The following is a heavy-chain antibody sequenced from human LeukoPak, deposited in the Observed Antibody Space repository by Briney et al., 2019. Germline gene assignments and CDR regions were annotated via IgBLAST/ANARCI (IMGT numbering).Heavy chain of an antibody. CDR1: GGSISSSSYY. D-gene: IGHD2-2*01. CDR2: INTSGNI. CDR3: ARGLSSSWYWFDT. J-gene: IGHJ5*02. Sequence: PSETLSLTCTVSGGSISSSSYYWGWIRQPPGKGLEWIGSINTSGNINYNPSLKSRVTLSVDTSNNQFSLKLSSLTAADTAVYYCARGLSSSWYWFDTWGQGTLVTVSS. V-gene: IGHV4-39*07.